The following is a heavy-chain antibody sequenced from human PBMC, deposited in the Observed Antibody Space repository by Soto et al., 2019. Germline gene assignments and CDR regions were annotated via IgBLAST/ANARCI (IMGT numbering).Heavy chain of an antibody. Sequence: PSETLSLTCTVSGGSISSGGYYLSWIRQHPGRGLEWIGYIYYSGSTYYNPSLKSRVTISVDTSKNQFSLKLSSVTAADTAVYYCARVLGIYYDSSGYYFDYWGQGTLVTVSS. CDR1: GGSISSGGYY. D-gene: IGHD3-22*01. CDR3: ARVLGIYYDSSGYYFDY. J-gene: IGHJ4*02. V-gene: IGHV4-31*03. CDR2: IYYSGST.